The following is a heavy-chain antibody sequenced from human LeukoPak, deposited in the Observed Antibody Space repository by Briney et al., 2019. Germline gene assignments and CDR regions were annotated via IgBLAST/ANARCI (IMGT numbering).Heavy chain of an antibody. CDR2: IDYDGTVK. Sequence: PGGSLRLSCAAPGFTFSNYDMYWVRQAPAKGLEWVAFIDYDGTVKYYEDSVKGRFTISGDNSKHTVYLQMNSLRTEDTAIYYCARKFVDYWGQGTLVTVSS. J-gene: IGHJ4*02. CDR3: ARKFVDY. CDR1: GFTFSNYD. D-gene: IGHD2-21*01. V-gene: IGHV3-30*02.